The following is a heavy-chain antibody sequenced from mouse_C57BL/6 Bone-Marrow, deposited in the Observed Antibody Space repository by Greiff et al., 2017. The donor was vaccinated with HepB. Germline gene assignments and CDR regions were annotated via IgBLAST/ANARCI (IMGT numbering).Heavy chain of an antibody. CDR3: AREGPYAMDY. CDR2: ISYDGSN. CDR1: GYSITSGYY. Sequence: EVQVVESGPGLLKPSQSLSLTCSVTGYSITSGYYWNWIRQFPGNKLEWMGYISYDGSNNYNPSLKNRISITRDTSKNQFFLTLNSVTTEDTATYYCAREGPYAMDYWGQGTSVTVSS. D-gene: IGHD3-3*01. J-gene: IGHJ4*01. V-gene: IGHV3-6*01.